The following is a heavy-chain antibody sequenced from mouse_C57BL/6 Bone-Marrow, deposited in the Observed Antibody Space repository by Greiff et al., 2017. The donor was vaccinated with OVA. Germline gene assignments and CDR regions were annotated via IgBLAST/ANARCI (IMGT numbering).Heavy chain of an antibody. V-gene: IGHV14-4*01. CDR3: TFSFDY. CDR1: GFNIKDDY. J-gene: IGHJ2*01. Sequence: VHVKQSGAELVRPGASVKLSCTASGFNIKDDYMHWVKQRPEQGLEWIGWIDPENGDTEYASKFKGKATITADTSSNTAYLQLSSLTSEDTAVYYCTFSFDYWGQGTTLTVSS. CDR2: IDPENGDT.